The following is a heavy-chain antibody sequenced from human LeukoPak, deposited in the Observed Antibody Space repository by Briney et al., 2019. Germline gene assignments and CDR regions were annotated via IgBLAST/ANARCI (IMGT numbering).Heavy chain of an antibody. V-gene: IGHV3-23*01. Sequence: GGSLRLSCAASGFTFSSYGMSWVRQAPGKGLEWVSGISCSGGSTYYADSVKGRFTISRDNSKNTLYLQMNSLRAEDTAVYYCAKVRHCSSPSCYYFDYWGQGTLVTVSS. CDR2: ISCSGGST. J-gene: IGHJ4*02. D-gene: IGHD2-2*01. CDR3: AKVRHCSSPSCYYFDY. CDR1: GFTFSSYG.